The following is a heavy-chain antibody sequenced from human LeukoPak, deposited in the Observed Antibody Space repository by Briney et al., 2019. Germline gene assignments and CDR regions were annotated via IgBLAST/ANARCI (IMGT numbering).Heavy chain of an antibody. J-gene: IGHJ5*02. Sequence: GGSLRLSCAASGFTFSSYGFHWVRQAPGTGLEWVSVIWYDGSDKYYADSVKGRFTISRDNSKNTLYLQMTSLRVEDTAVYYCARGRGFGGFGELSPWGQGTLSSSPQ. CDR2: IWYDGSDK. CDR1: GFTFSSYG. D-gene: IGHD3-10*01. V-gene: IGHV3-33*01. CDR3: ARGRGFGGFGELSP.